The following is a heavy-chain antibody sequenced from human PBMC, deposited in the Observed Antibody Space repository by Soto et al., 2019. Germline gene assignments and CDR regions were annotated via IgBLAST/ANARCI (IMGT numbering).Heavy chain of an antibody. D-gene: IGHD3-10*01. J-gene: IGHJ4*02. CDR3: ARTFDQNLHFYES. CDR1: GFSFTSFF. Sequence: EVQLVESGGDLVQAGGSLRLSCVASGFSFTSFFMTWVRQAPGKGLEWVANMREDGSEKYYVDSVKGRFTISTDNSKNLVFLDINGLRPEDTAVYFCARTFDQNLHFYESWGQGTLVTVSP. V-gene: IGHV3-7*03. CDR2: MREDGSEK.